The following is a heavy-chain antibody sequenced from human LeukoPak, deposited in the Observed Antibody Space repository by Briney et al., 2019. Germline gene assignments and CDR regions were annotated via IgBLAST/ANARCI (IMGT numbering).Heavy chain of an antibody. J-gene: IGHJ5*02. Sequence: PSETLSLTCTVSGGPISSYYWSWIRQPAGKGLEWIGRIYTSGSTNYNPSLKSRVTISVDTSKNQFPLKLSSVTAADTAVYYCARNPYCSGGSCYPGLYWFDPWGQGTLVTVSS. CDR3: ARNPYCSGGSCYPGLYWFDP. CDR1: GGPISSYY. CDR2: IYTSGST. D-gene: IGHD2-15*01. V-gene: IGHV4-4*07.